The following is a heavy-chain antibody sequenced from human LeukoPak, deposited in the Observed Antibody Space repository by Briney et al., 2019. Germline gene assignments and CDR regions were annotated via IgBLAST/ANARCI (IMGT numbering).Heavy chain of an antibody. CDR3: ARDYHDSSGYYSNDAFDI. J-gene: IGHJ3*02. CDR2: INNDGRST. Sequence: GGSLRLSCASSGFTFSFYWMHWVRQAPGKGLVWVSRINNDGRSTSYADSVKGRFTISRDNAKNTLYLQMNSLRAEDTAVYYCARDYHDSSGYYSNDAFDIWGQGTMVTVSS. V-gene: IGHV3-74*01. D-gene: IGHD3-22*01. CDR1: GFTFSFYW.